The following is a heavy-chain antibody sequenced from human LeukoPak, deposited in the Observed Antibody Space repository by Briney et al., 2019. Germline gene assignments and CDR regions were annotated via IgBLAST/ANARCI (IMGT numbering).Heavy chain of an antibody. D-gene: IGHD3-10*01. CDR2: IYSGGST. CDR1: GFTVSSNY. V-gene: IGHV3-53*01. J-gene: IGHJ3*02. Sequence: GGSLRLSCAASGFTVSSNYMSWVRQAPGKGLEWVSVIYSGGSTYYADSVKGRFTISRDNSKNTLYLQMNSLRAEDTAVYYCASPITMVRGALSDAFDIWGQGTMVTVSS. CDR3: ASPITMVRGALSDAFDI.